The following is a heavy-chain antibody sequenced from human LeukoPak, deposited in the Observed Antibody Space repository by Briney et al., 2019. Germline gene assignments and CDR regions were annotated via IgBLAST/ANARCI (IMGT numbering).Heavy chain of an antibody. Sequence: ASVKVSCKASGYTFTGYYMHWVRQAPGQGLEWMGWINPNSGGANYAQKFQGRVTMTRDTSISTAYMELSRLRSDDTAVYYCARGSAVAGAFDIWGQGTMVTVSS. V-gene: IGHV1-2*02. CDR1: GYTFTGYY. J-gene: IGHJ3*02. D-gene: IGHD6-19*01. CDR3: ARGSAVAGAFDI. CDR2: INPNSGGA.